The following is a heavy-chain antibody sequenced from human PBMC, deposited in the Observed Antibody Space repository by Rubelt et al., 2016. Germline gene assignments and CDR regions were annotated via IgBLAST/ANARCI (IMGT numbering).Heavy chain of an antibody. CDR1: GFTVSSIY. CDR3: ARGGGSYYFDY. D-gene: IGHD2-15*01. Sequence: EVQLVESGGGLVQPGGSLRLSCAASGFTVSSIYMSWVRQAPGKGLECVSVIYSGGTTYYADSVKGRFTISRDNSKNTLYLQMNSLRAEDTVVYYCARGGGSYYFDYWGQGTLVTVSS. CDR2: IYSGGTT. J-gene: IGHJ4*02. V-gene: IGHV3-53*01.